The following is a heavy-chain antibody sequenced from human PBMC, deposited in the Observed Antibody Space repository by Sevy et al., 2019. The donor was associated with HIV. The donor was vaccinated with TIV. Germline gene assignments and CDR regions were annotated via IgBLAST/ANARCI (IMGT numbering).Heavy chain of an antibody. CDR1: GASMSSSRYY. V-gene: IGHV4-39*01. CDR2: IYYSGST. J-gene: IGHJ5*02. D-gene: IGHD6-13*01. Sequence: KQSQTLSLTCIVSGASMSSSRYYWGWIRQSPGKGLEWIGSIYYSGSTYYKPSLESRVTISVDTSKNQFSLRLTSVTAADTARDYCARPRTAGAHRGGLDYFDPWGQGTLVTVSS. CDR3: ARPRTAGAHRGGLDYFDP.